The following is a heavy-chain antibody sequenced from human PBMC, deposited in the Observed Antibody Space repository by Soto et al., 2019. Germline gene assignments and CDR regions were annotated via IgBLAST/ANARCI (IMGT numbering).Heavy chain of an antibody. V-gene: IGHV4-39*01. J-gene: IGHJ5*02. CDR3: ARLGTPHSSSPQRAFDP. CDR1: GGSISSSSYY. CDR2: IYYSGST. D-gene: IGHD6-6*01. Sequence: SETLSLTCTVSGGSISSSSYYWGWIRQPPGKGLEWIGSIYYSGSTYYNPSLKSRVTISVDTSKNQFSLKLSSVTAADTAVYYCARLGTPHSSSPQRAFDPWGQGTLVTVAS.